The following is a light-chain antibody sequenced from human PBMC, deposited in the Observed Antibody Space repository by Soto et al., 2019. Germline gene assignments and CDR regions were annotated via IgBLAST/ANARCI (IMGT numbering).Light chain of an antibody. J-gene: IGLJ1*01. CDR1: SSDVGSYNL. CDR3: CSYARNSTYV. Sequence: QSVLTQPASVSGSPGQSITISCTGTSSDVGSYNLVSWYQQHPGKAPKLMIYEDNKRPSGVSNRFSVSKSGYTASLTISGLQAEDEADYYCCSYARNSTYVFGSGTKVTVL. V-gene: IGLV2-23*01. CDR2: EDN.